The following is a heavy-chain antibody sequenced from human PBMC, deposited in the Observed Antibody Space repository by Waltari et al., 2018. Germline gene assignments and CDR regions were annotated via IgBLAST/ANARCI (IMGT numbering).Heavy chain of an antibody. V-gene: IGHV4-59*01. CDR1: GGSISSYY. CDR2: IYYSGST. D-gene: IGHD6-13*01. Sequence: QVQLQESGPGLVKPSETLSLTCTVSGGSISSYYWSWIRQPPGKGLEWIGYIYYSGSTNYNPPRKSRVTISVDTSKNQFSLKLCSVTAADTAVYYCAREPAGTLDYWGQGTLVTVSS. J-gene: IGHJ4*02. CDR3: AREPAGTLDY.